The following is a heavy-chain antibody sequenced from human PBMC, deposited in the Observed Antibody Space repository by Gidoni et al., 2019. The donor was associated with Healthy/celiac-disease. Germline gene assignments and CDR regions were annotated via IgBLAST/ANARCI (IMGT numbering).Heavy chain of an antibody. CDR1: GYTFTGYY. J-gene: IGHJ3*02. D-gene: IGHD3-9*01. Sequence: QVQLVQSGAEVTKPGASVKVSCTAAGYTFTGYYLHWVRQAPVQGLEWMGWINPNRGGTNYAQKFQGRVTMTRDTSFSTAYMELSRLRSDDTAVYYCARVPALYDILTGYSPSDDAFDIWGQGTMVTVSS. CDR2: INPNRGGT. V-gene: IGHV1-2*02. CDR3: ARVPALYDILTGYSPSDDAFDI.